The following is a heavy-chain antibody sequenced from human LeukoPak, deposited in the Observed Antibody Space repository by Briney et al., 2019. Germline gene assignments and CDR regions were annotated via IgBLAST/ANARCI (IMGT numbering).Heavy chain of an antibody. J-gene: IGHJ4*02. CDR3: ARDESPSDY. CDR2: ISSSSSYI. V-gene: IGHV3-21*01. Sequence: GGSLRLSCAASGFTFSSYSMNWVRQAPGKGLEWVSSISSSSSYISYADSVKGRFTISRDNAKNSLSLQMNSLRAEDTAVYYCARDESPSDYWGQGALVTVSS. CDR1: GFTFSSYS.